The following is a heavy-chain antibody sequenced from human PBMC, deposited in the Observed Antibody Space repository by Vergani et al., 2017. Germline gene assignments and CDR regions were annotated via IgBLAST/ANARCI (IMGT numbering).Heavy chain of an antibody. V-gene: IGHV4-61*02. CDR2: IHSSGTT. CDR3: ARDSWTSELRGVYWFDT. Sequence: QVQLHEPGPGLVKPSQTLSLTCTVSGGSITSGSFYWSWIRQPAGKGLEWIGRIHSSGTTNYNPSLKSRVTLSVDTSKNQLSLRMTSVTAADTAVYYCARDSWTSELRGVYWFDTWGQGTLVSVSS. CDR1: GGSITSGSFY. D-gene: IGHD3-10*01. J-gene: IGHJ5*02.